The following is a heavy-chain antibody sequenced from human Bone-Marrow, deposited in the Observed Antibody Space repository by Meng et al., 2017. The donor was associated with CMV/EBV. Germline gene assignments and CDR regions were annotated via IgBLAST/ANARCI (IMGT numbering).Heavy chain of an antibody. D-gene: IGHD5-18*01. J-gene: IGHJ4*02. V-gene: IGHV3-30*02. CDR1: GFTFSSYG. CDR3: ASTNSYGDY. Sequence: GESLKISCAASGFTFSSYGMHWVRQAPGKGLEWVAFIRYDGSNKYYADSVKGRFTISRDNSKNTLYLQMNSLRAEDTAVYYCASTNSYGDYWGQGTLVTRLL. CDR2: IRYDGSNK.